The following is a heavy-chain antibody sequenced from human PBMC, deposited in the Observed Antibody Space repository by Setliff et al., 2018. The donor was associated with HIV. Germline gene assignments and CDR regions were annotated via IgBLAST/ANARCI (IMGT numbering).Heavy chain of an antibody. CDR2: MNPNSGNT. J-gene: IGHJ4*02. V-gene: IGHV1-8*02. D-gene: IGHD3-22*01. CDR1: DYTFTNYG. Sequence: ASVKVSCKTSDYTFTNYGIYWVRQATGQGLEWMGWMNPNSGNTGYAQKFQGRVTMTRNTSISTAYMELSSLRSEDTAVYYCARGTYDSDYWGQGTLVTVSS. CDR3: ARGTYDSDY.